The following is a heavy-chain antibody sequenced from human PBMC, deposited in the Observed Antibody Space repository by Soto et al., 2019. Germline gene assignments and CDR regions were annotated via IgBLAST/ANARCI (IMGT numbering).Heavy chain of an antibody. CDR2: ITRDSSTI. CDR1: GFTFSSYS. Sequence: EVQLVESGGGLVQPGGSLRLSCAASGFTFSSYSINWVRQAPGKGLEWFSYITRDSSTISYADSVKGRFTVSRDNAKNSLYLQMNSLRDEDTAVYYCARVGRGVYGMDVWGQGTSVTVSS. J-gene: IGHJ6*02. V-gene: IGHV3-48*02. CDR3: ARVGRGVYGMDV. D-gene: IGHD2-8*01.